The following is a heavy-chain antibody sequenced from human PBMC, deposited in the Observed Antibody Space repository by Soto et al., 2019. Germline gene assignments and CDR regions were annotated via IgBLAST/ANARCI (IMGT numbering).Heavy chain of an antibody. J-gene: IGHJ4*02. CDR2: IGGSGDTT. CDR1: GFTFSSYA. V-gene: IGHV3-23*01. D-gene: IGHD2-15*01. Sequence: EVQLLESGGGLIQPGGSLRLSCAASGFTFSSYAMSWVRQAPGKGLEWVSGIGGSGDTTYYADSVKGRVTISRDNSKNPLSLQMDSRRAEDTARYYCAKGKGGSCYSGIDYWGQGTLVTVSS. CDR3: AKGKGGSCYSGIDY.